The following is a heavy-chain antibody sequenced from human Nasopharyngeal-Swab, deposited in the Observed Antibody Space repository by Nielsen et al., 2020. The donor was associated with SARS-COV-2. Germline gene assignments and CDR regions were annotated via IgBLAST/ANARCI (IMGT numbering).Heavy chain of an antibody. J-gene: IGHJ4*02. CDR2: ISGSGGST. D-gene: IGHD5-18*01. CDR3: AKDPRNTAMVNYFDY. Sequence: GGALRLSCAASGFTFSSYAMSWVRQAPGKGLEWVSAISGSGGSTYYADSVKGRFTISRDNSKNTLYLQMNSLRAEDTAVYYCAKDPRNTAMVNYFDYWGQGTLVTVSS. V-gene: IGHV3-23*01. CDR1: GFTFSSYA.